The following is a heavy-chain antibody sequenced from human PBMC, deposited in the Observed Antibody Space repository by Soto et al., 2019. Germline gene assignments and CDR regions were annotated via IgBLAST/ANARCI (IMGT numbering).Heavy chain of an antibody. V-gene: IGHV3-74*01. CDR2: INRDGSSV. J-gene: IGHJ3*02. CDR3: AMAAPGTRHAFDI. CDR1: GFTFSSNW. D-gene: IGHD6-13*01. Sequence: EVQLVESGGDLVQPGGSLRLSCAASGFTFSSNWMPWVRQAPGKGLVWVSRINRDGSSVSYADSVKGRFTISRDNAKNTLYLQMNSLTAEDTAVYYYAMAAPGTRHAFDIWGQGTMVTVSS.